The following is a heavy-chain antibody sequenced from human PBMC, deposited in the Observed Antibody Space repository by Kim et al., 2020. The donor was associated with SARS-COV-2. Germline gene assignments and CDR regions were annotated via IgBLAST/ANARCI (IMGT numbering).Heavy chain of an antibody. J-gene: IGHJ4*02. V-gene: IGHV3-11*01. Sequence: DSVKGRFTISRDNAKNSLYLQMNSLRAEDTAVYYCARNYDILTGETGGSYWGQGTLVTVSS. CDR3: ARNYDILTGETGGSY. D-gene: IGHD3-9*01.